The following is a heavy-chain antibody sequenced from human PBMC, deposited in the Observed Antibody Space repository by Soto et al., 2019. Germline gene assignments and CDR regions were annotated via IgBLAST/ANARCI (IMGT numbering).Heavy chain of an antibody. D-gene: IGHD6-19*01. V-gene: IGHV3-9*01. CDR3: VRDVTGGRGAVVGIVPGYYYAMDV. CDR1: GFTFDDHA. J-gene: IGHJ6*02. Sequence: EVQLVESGGGLVQPGRSLRLSCVTSGFTFDDHAMHWVRQVPGKGLAWVSCVSWNSDGIGYADSVKGRFTISRDNAKNSLYLQMISLRPEDSALYYCVRDVTGGRGAVVGIVPGYYYAMDVWGQGTTVTVSS. CDR2: VSWNSDGI.